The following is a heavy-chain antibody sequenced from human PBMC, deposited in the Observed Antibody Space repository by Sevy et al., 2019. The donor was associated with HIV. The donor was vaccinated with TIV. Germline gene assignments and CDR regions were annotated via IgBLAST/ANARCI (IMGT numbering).Heavy chain of an antibody. J-gene: IGHJ4*02. Sequence: SETLSLTCTVSGGSISSGGYYWSWIRQHPGKDLEWIGYIYYSGSTYYNPSLKSRVTISVDTSKNQFSLKLSSVTAADTAVYYCARGVDGYNFPDYWGQGTLVTVSS. D-gene: IGHD5-12*01. CDR1: GGSISSGGYY. CDR2: IYYSGST. CDR3: ARGVDGYNFPDY. V-gene: IGHV4-31*03.